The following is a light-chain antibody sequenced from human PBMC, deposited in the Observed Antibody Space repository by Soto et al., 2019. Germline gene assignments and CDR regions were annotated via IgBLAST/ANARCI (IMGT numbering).Light chain of an antibody. Sequence: EILLTQSPGTLSLSPGERATLSCRASQSVSNSYLAWYQQKPGQAPRLLIYGASSRATGIPDRFSGSGSGTDFTLTISRLEPEDFAVYYCQQYGSLPRTFGQGTKVEIK. CDR2: GAS. CDR1: QSVSNSY. J-gene: IGKJ1*01. CDR3: QQYGSLPRT. V-gene: IGKV3-20*01.